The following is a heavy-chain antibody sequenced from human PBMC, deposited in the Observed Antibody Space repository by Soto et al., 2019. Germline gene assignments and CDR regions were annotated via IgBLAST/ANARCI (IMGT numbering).Heavy chain of an antibody. Sequence: ASVKVSCKASGGTFSSYAISWVRQAPGQGLEWMGGIIPIFGTANYAQKFQGRVTITADESTNTAYMELSSLRSEDTAVYYCARPHISTSGYFDYWGQGTLVTVSS. CDR1: GGTFSSYA. CDR2: IIPIFGTA. D-gene: IGHD1-1*01. CDR3: ARPHISTSGYFDY. J-gene: IGHJ4*02. V-gene: IGHV1-69*13.